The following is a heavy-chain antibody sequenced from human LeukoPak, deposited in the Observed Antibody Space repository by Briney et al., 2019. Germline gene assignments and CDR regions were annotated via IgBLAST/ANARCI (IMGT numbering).Heavy chain of an antibody. D-gene: IGHD6-6*01. CDR2: ISSSGSTI. CDR1: GFTFSSYG. Sequence: PGGSLRLSCAASGFTFSSYGMHWVRQAPGKGLEWVSYISSSGSTIYYADSVKGRFTISRDNAKNSLYLQMNSLRAEDTAVYYCARGVYSSSPALDYWGQGTLVTVSS. J-gene: IGHJ4*02. V-gene: IGHV3-48*04. CDR3: ARGVYSSSPALDY.